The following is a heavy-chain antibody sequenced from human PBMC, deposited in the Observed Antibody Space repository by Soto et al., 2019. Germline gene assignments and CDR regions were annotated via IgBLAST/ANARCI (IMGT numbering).Heavy chain of an antibody. Sequence: GGSMRLSCAASGFTFDDYAMHWVRQAPGKGLEWVSGTSWNSGSIGYADSVKGRFTISRDNAKNSLYLQMNSLRAEDTALYYCAKEHSRLEHEYSSSLGFDYWGQGTLVTVSS. J-gene: IGHJ4*02. CDR3: AKEHSRLEHEYSSSLGFDY. CDR1: GFTFDDYA. D-gene: IGHD6-6*01. CDR2: TSWNSGSI. V-gene: IGHV3-9*01.